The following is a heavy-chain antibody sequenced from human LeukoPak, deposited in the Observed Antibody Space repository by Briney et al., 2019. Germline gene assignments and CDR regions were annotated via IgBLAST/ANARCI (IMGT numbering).Heavy chain of an antibody. CDR2: ISSSSSTI. CDR1: GFTFSGYS. J-gene: IGHJ6*03. CDR3: AREGYYDFWSGAYYYYMDV. D-gene: IGHD3-3*01. V-gene: IGHV3-48*01. Sequence: TGGSLRFSCAASGFTFSGYSMNWVRQAPGKGLEWVSYISSSSSTIYYADSVKGRFTISRDNAKNSLYLQMNSLRAEDTAVYYCAREGYYDFWSGAYYYYMDVWGKGTTVTVSS.